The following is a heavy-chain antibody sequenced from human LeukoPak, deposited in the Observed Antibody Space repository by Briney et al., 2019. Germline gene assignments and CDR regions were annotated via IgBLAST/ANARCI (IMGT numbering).Heavy chain of an antibody. J-gene: IGHJ6*03. CDR2: ISWNSGSI. CDR3: ARGDRYYYYYMDV. D-gene: IGHD7-27*01. V-gene: IGHV3-9*03. CDR1: GFTFDDYA. Sequence: GGSLGLSCAASGFTFDDYAMHWVRQAPGKGLEWVSGISWNSGSIGYADSVKGRFTISRDNAKNSLYLQMNSLRAEDMALYYCARGDRYYYYYMDVWGKGTTVTVSS.